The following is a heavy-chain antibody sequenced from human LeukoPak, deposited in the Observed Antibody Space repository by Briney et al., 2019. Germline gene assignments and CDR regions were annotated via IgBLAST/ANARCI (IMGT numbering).Heavy chain of an antibody. V-gene: IGHV3-11*01. D-gene: IGHD6-6*01. CDR3: ASGSSSVGY. Sequence: GGSLRLSCAASGFIFSDYYMSWIRQSPGKGLEWISYVSPNGTDIYSIDSVRGRFIIPRDNAKNSLSLQMNSLGVEDTAVYYCASGSSSVGYWGQGTLVTVSS. J-gene: IGHJ4*02. CDR2: VSPNGTDI. CDR1: GFIFSDYY.